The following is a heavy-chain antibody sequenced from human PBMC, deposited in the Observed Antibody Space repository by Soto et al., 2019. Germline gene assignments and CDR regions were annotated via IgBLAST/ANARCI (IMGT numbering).Heavy chain of an antibody. J-gene: IGHJ4*02. CDR1: GGSFSGYY. CDR2: INHSGST. CDR3: ARGGYGNYSFDY. V-gene: IGHV4-34*01. D-gene: IGHD4-17*01. Sequence: SETLSLTCAVYGGSFSGYYWSWIRQPPGKGLEWIGEINHSGSTNYNPSLKSRVTISVDTSKNQFSLKLSSVTAADTAVYYCARGGYGNYSFDYWGQGTLVTVSS.